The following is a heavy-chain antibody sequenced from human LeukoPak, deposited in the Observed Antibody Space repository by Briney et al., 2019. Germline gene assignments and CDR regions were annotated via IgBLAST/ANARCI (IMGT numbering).Heavy chain of an antibody. Sequence: PGGSLRLSCAASGFTFSNYWMSWVRQAPGKGLEWVLVIYSSGNTYYADSVKGRFTISRDNSKNTLSLQMNGLRAEDTAVYYCARMVYYYDSSGYNYYFHNWGQGTMVTVSS. D-gene: IGHD3-22*01. CDR3: ARMVYYYDSSGYNYYFHN. V-gene: IGHV3-66*01. J-gene: IGHJ4*02. CDR1: GFTFSNYW. CDR2: IYSSGNT.